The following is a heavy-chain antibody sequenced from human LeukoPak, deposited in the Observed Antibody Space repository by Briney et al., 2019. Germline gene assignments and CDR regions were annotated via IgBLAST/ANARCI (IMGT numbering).Heavy chain of an antibody. CDR1: GFTVSSDY. CDR3: AKHQLKGASAYGM. V-gene: IGHV3-53*01. Sequence: GGSLRLSCAASGFTVSSDYMSWVRQAPGQGLEWVSVIYRGGDTYYADSVKGRFTISRDNSKNTVYLEMNSLRAEDTAVEHCAKHQLKGASAYGMWGQGTMVTVSS. J-gene: IGHJ3*02. CDR2: IYRGGDT. D-gene: IGHD3-10*01.